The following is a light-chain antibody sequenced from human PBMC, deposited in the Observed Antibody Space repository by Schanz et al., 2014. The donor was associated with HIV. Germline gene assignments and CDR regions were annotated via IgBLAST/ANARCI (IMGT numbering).Light chain of an antibody. CDR2: GAS. V-gene: IGKV3-15*01. CDR3: QQYNSWPRT. Sequence: EIVMTQSPGTLSVSPGERATLSCRASQTVSNNLAWYQQKPGQAPRLLIYGASTRATGIPARFSGSGSGTEFTLTISSLQSEDFAVYSCQQYNSWPRTFGQGTKVEIK. CDR1: QTVSNN. J-gene: IGKJ1*01.